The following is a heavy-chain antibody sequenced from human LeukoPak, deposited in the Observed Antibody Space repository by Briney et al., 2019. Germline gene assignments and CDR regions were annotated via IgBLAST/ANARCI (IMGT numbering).Heavy chain of an antibody. CDR3: AGGYYYGSGSYSGYFDY. CDR2: IYYSGST. V-gene: IGHV4-30-4*01. Sequence: SETLTLTCTVSGGSISSGDYYWSWIRQPPGKGLEWIGYIYYSGSTYYNPSLKSRVTISVDTSKNQFSLKLSSVTAADTAVYYCAGGYYYGSGSYSGYFDYWGQGTLVTVSS. D-gene: IGHD3-10*01. CDR1: GGSISSGDYY. J-gene: IGHJ4*02.